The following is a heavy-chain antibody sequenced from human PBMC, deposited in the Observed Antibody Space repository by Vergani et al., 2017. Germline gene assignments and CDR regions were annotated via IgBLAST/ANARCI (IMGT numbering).Heavy chain of an antibody. CDR3: AKDPGSSGWYERGAFDI. V-gene: IGHV3-30*02. CDR2: IRSDENNK. D-gene: IGHD6-19*01. Sequence: VQLVESGGGVVQPGGSLRLSCTASGFTFSNYGIHWVRQAPGKGLAWVAFIRSDENNKYYADSVKGRFSISRDNSKNTLYLQMNSLRPEDTAVYYCAKDPGSSGWYERGAFDIWGQGTMVTVSS. CDR1: GFTFSNYG. J-gene: IGHJ3*02.